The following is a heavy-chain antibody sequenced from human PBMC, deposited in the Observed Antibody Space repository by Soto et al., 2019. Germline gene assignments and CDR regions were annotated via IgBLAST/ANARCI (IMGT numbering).Heavy chain of an antibody. D-gene: IGHD6-13*01. CDR3: ARARAAAGTPWFDP. Sequence: LSLTCTVSGGSISRYYWSWIRQPPGKGLEWIGYIYYSGSTNYNPSLKSRVTISVDTSKNQFSLKLCSVTAADTAVYYCARARAAAGTPWFDPWGQGTLVTV. V-gene: IGHV4-59*01. CDR2: IYYSGST. CDR1: GGSISRYY. J-gene: IGHJ5*02.